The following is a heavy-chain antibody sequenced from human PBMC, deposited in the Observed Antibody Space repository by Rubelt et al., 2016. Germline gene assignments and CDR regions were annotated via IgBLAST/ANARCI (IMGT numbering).Heavy chain of an antibody. CDR3: AKSSDIVVVPSDAFDI. Sequence: QVQLQESGPGLVKPSETLSLTCTVSGGSISSYYWSWIRQPPGKGLEWIGYIYYSGSTNYNPSLKSRVTISVDTSKNQFSLKLSSVTAADTAVYYCAKSSDIVVVPSDAFDIWGQGTMVTVSS. D-gene: IGHD2-2*01. CDR2: IYYSGST. CDR1: GGSISSYY. V-gene: IGHV4-59*12. J-gene: IGHJ3*02.